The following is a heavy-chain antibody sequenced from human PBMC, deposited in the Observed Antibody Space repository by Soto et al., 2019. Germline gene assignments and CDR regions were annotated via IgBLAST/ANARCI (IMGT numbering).Heavy chain of an antibody. V-gene: IGHV3-15*01. CDR3: TTRFWSGYFFVY. Sequence: VGSLRLSCAASGFTFSNAWMSWVRQAPGKGLEWVGRIKSKTDGGTTDYAAPVKGRFTISRDDSKNTLYLQMNSLKTEDTAVYYCTTRFWSGYFFVYWGQGTLLTVSS. CDR2: IKSKTDGGTT. D-gene: IGHD3-3*01. J-gene: IGHJ4*02. CDR1: GFTFSNAW.